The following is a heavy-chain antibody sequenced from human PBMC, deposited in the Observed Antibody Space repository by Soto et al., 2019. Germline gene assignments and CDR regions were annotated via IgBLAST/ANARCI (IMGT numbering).Heavy chain of an antibody. D-gene: IGHD2-21*02. CDR3: ARQAGGNSPNWFDP. CDR1: GFTFSSYA. J-gene: IGHJ5*02. CDR2: ISYDGSNK. V-gene: IGHV3-30-3*01. Sequence: GSLRLSCAASGFTFSSYAMHWVRQAPGKGLEWVAVISYDGSNKYYADSVKGRFTISRDNSKNTLYLQMNSLRAEDTAVYYCARQAGGNSPNWFDPWGQGTLVTVSS.